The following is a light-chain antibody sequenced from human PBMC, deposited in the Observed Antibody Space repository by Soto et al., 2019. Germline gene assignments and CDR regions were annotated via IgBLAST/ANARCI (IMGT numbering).Light chain of an antibody. CDR2: GAS. Sequence: EIVLTQSPGTLSLSPGERATLSCRASQSVSRSYLTWYQHKPGQAPRLLMYGASSRATGIPDRFSGSGSGTDFPLTISRLEPEDFAVYYWQHYGTSLTFGGGTNVEIK. CDR3: QHYGTSLT. V-gene: IGKV3-20*01. CDR1: QSVSRSY. J-gene: IGKJ4*01.